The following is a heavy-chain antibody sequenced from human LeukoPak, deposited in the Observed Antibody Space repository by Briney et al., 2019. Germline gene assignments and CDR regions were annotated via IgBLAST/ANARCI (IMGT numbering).Heavy chain of an antibody. CDR3: AREVVRVHRYYDSSGYYCFDY. CDR1: GGSISSSSYY. V-gene: IGHV4-39*07. D-gene: IGHD3-22*01. Sequence: SETLSLTCTVSGGSISSSSYYWGWIRQPPGKGLEWIGSIYYSGSTYYNPSLKSRVTISVDTSKNQFSLKLSSVTAADTAVYYCAREVVRVHRYYDSSGYYCFDYWGQGTLVTVSS. J-gene: IGHJ4*02. CDR2: IYYSGST.